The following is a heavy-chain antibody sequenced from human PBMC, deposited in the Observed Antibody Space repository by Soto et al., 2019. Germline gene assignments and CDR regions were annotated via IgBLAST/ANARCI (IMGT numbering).Heavy chain of an antibody. Sequence: GGSLRLSCAASGFTFSAYWMHWVRQGPGRGLVWVSRINNDGSSTAYADSVKGRFTISRDNAENTLYLQMNSLRAEDTAVYYCARLAAGNTSDYWGQGTLVTVSS. CDR3: ARLAAGNTSDY. D-gene: IGHD2-2*02. V-gene: IGHV3-74*01. CDR1: GFTFSAYW. J-gene: IGHJ4*02. CDR2: INNDGSST.